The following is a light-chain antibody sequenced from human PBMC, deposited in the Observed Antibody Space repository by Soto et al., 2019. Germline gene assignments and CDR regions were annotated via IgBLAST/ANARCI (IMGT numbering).Light chain of an antibody. Sequence: QSALTQPASVSGSPGQSITISCTGTSSDVGGYNYVSWYQQHPGKAPKLMIYEVRNRPSGVSNRFSGSKSGNTASLTISWLQAEDEADYYCSSYTSSSSGVFGTGTKVTVL. CDR3: SSYTSSSSGV. CDR1: SSDVGGYNY. J-gene: IGLJ1*01. CDR2: EVR. V-gene: IGLV2-14*01.